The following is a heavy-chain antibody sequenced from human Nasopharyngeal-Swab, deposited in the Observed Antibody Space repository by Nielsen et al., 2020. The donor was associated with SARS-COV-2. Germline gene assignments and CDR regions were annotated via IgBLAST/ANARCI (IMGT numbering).Heavy chain of an antibody. Sequence: GGSLRLSCAASGFRFSDYSMNWVRQAPGKGPEWVSFISGSGDFIYYADSVKGRFTISRDNARNSLYLQMNSLRAEDTAIYYCARDLGDYYYYYHMDVWGKGTTVTVSS. D-gene: IGHD3-10*01. J-gene: IGHJ6*03. V-gene: IGHV3-21*01. CDR2: ISGSGDFI. CDR3: ARDLGDYYYYYHMDV. CDR1: GFRFSDYS.